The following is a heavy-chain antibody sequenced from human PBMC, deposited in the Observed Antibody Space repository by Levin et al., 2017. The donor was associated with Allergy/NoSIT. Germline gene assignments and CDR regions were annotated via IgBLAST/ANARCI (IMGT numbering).Heavy chain of an antibody. Sequence: SCAASGFTFSSYSMNWVRQAPGKGLEWVSSISSSSTYIYYADSVKGRFTISRDNAKNSLYLQMNSLRAEDTAVYYCASDYYGSGSPFEFWGQGTLVTVSS. D-gene: IGHD3-10*01. CDR1: GFTFSSYS. V-gene: IGHV3-21*01. J-gene: IGHJ4*02. CDR2: ISSSSTYI. CDR3: ASDYYGSGSPFEF.